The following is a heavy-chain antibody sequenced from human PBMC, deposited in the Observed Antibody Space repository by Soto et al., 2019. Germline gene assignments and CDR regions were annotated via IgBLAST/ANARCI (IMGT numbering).Heavy chain of an antibody. CDR2: IIPILGIA. Sequence: SVKVSCKASGGTFSSYTISWVRQAPGQGLEWMGRIIPILGIANYAQKFQGRVTITADKSTNTAHMELSSLRSEDTAVYYCARDSSGAEDEKYYYYMGVWGKGTTVTVSS. CDR3: ARDSSGAEDEKYYYYMGV. V-gene: IGHV1-69*04. CDR1: GGTFSSYT. J-gene: IGHJ6*03.